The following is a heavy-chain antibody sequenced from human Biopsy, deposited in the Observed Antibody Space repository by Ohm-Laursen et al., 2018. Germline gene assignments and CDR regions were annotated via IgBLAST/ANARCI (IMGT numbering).Heavy chain of an antibody. Sequence: SLRLSSAASGFTFSNSGMHWVRQAPGKGLEWVAAISYDGSKTDYGDSVKGRLNISRDNSKNTLDLQMSSLRVEDTAVYFCAKDKGTFNFYYYGMDVWGQGTTVTVSS. CDR2: ISYDGSKT. V-gene: IGHV3-30*18. CDR3: AKDKGTFNFYYYGMDV. D-gene: IGHD2/OR15-2a*01. CDR1: GFTFSNSG. J-gene: IGHJ6*02.